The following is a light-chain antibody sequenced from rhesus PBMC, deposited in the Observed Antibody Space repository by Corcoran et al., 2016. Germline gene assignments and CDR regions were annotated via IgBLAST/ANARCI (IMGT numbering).Light chain of an antibody. J-gene: IGKJ3*01. Sequence: DVVMTQSPLSLPITPGQPASISCRSSQSLVHSNGNTYLSWYQQKPGQPPRHLIYKGSNRDSGVPDRFGGSGAGTDFTLKISRVEAEDVGVYYCGQGTHWPFTFGPGTKLDIK. CDR3: GQGTHWPFT. CDR2: KGS. V-gene: IGKV2-64*01. CDR1: QSLVHSNGNTY.